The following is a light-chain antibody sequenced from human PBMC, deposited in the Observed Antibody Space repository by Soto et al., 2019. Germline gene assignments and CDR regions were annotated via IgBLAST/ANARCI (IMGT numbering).Light chain of an antibody. CDR3: QSYDSSLSRV. CDR1: SSNIGAGYD. V-gene: IGLV1-40*01. CDR2: VNS. Sequence: QYVLTQQPSVSGAPGQRVTISCTGSSSNIGAGYDVHWYQQFPGAAPKLLIYVNSNRPSGVPDRFSGSKSGTSASLAITGLQAEDEADYYCQSYDSSLSRVFGGGTQLTVL. J-gene: IGLJ3*02.